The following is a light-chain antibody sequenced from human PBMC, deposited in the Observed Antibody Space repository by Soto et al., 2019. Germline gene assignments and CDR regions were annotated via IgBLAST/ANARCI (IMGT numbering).Light chain of an antibody. CDR3: QQRTDRPPWT. Sequence: EIVLTQSPATLSLSPGERATLSCRASQSIGLAIAWYQHKPGQAPRLLIFDASQRATGIPARFRGSGSGTDSTMSNSSVEPADFAVYYAQQRTDRPPWTFGQGTKVESK. J-gene: IGKJ1*01. CDR1: QSIGLA. V-gene: IGKV3-11*01. CDR2: DAS.